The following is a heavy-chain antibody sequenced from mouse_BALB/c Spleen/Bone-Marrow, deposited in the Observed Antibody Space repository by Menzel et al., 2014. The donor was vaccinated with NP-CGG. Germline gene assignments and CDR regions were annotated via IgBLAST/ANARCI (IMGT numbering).Heavy chain of an antibody. Sequence: EVKLQESGPDLVKPGASVKISCKPSGYTFTEYTMHWVKQSHVKSLEWIGGINPNNGGTSYSQKFKGKATWTVDKSSSTAYMELRSLTSEDSAVYYCARGWLLRHYFDYWGQGTTLTVSS. CDR3: ARGWLLRHYFDY. D-gene: IGHD2-3*01. V-gene: IGHV1-18*01. CDR2: INPNNGGT. CDR1: GYTFTEYT. J-gene: IGHJ2*01.